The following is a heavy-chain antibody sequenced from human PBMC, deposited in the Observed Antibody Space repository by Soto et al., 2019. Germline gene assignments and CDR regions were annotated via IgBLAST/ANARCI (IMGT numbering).Heavy chain of an antibody. Sequence: SETLSLTCTLSAVSVSSGSYYWSWIRQPPGKGLEWIGYIYYSGSTNYNPSLKSRVTISVDTSKNQFSLKLSSVTAADAAVYYCARDTYKWFDPWGQGTLVTVSS. J-gene: IGHJ5*02. D-gene: IGHD1-20*01. CDR3: ARDTYKWFDP. CDR1: AVSVSSGSYY. V-gene: IGHV4-61*01. CDR2: IYYSGST.